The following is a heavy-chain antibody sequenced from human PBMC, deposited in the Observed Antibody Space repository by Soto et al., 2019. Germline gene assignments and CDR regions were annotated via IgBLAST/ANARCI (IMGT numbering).Heavy chain of an antibody. Sequence: VQLVESGGGVVQPGRSLRLSCADSGFTFSSYAMHWVRLAPGKGLELVAVISYDVSNKYYADSVKGRFNISIDNSKNTLYLKMNRLRAEDTAVYYCAREVGARLLGYYYYGMDVWGQVTTVTVSS. CDR2: ISYDVSNK. J-gene: IGHJ6*02. CDR1: GFTFSSYA. D-gene: IGHD1-26*01. V-gene: IGHV3-30-3*01. CDR3: AREVGARLLGYYYYGMDV.